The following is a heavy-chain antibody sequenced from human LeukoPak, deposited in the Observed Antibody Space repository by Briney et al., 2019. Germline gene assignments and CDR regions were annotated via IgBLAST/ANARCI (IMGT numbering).Heavy chain of an antibody. J-gene: IGHJ4*02. CDR3: ARGGDNSRHLWHYFDY. Sequence: PGGSLRLSCAASGFTFDDYGMSWVRQAPGKGLEWVSGINWNGGSTGYADSVKGRFTISRDNAKNSLYLQMNSLRAEDTAVYYCARGGDNSRHLWHYFDYWGQGTLVTVSS. V-gene: IGHV3-20*04. CDR1: GFTFDDYG. CDR2: INWNGGST. D-gene: IGHD2/OR15-2a*01.